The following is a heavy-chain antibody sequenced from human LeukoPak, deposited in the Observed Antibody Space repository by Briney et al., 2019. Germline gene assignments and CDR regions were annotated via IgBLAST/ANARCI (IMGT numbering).Heavy chain of an antibody. CDR3: AYTSGYDFSSYYYYYMDV. CDR2: ISSGSYI. D-gene: IGHD5-12*01. Sequence: GGSLRLSCAASGFIFSSYSMNWVRQAPGKGLEWVSSISSGSYIYYADSVKGRFTISRDNAKNSLYLQMNSLSAEDTAVYYCAYTSGYDFSSYYYYYMDVWGKGTTVTVSS. CDR1: GFIFSSYS. J-gene: IGHJ6*03. V-gene: IGHV3-21*01.